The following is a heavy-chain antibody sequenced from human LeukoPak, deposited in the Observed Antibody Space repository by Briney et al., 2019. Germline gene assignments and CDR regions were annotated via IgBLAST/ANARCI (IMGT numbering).Heavy chain of an antibody. V-gene: IGHV4-4*07. Sequence: SKTLSLTCTVSDGSISSYYRSWIRHPAGKGLELIGRLYTSGSTNYNPSLKSRVTMSVDTSKNQFSLKLSSVTAADTAVYYCACSSSGWFWNYWGQGTLVTASS. CDR1: DGSISSYY. CDR2: LYTSGST. CDR3: ACSSSGWFWNY. D-gene: IGHD6-19*01. J-gene: IGHJ4*02.